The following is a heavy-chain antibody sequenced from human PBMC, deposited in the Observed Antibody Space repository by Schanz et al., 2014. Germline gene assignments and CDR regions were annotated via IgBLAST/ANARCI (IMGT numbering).Heavy chain of an antibody. CDR2: IGGDASRT. D-gene: IGHD3-10*01. V-gene: IGHV3-23*04. CDR3: ARPPPLVRGIAGWFGP. CDR1: GFNFITFA. J-gene: IGHJ5*02. Sequence: EVHLVESGGGLVQPGGSLRLSCAASGFNFITFAMSWVRQAPGKGPEWVSAIGGDASRTYYADSVKGRFTISRDNSKSPLYLQMNSRRPDDTAVYYCARPPPLVRGIAGWFGPWGQGSLVTVSS.